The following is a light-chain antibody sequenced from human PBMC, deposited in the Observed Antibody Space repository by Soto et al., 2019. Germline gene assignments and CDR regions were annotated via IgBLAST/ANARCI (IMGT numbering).Light chain of an antibody. CDR3: CSYAGSYSYV. CDR2: DVS. V-gene: IGLV2-11*01. J-gene: IGLJ1*01. CDR1: SGDVGGYNY. Sequence: QSVLTQPRSVSGSPGQSVTISCTGTSGDVGGYNYVSWYQQHPGKAPKLMIHDVSMRPSGVPDRFSGSKSGNTASLTISGLQAEDEADYYCCSYAGSYSYVFGTGTKVTVL.